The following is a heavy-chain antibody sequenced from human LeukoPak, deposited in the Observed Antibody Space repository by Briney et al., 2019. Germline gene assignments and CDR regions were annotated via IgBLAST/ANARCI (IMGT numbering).Heavy chain of an antibody. D-gene: IGHD6-19*01. J-gene: IGHJ4*02. CDR1: GFTFSSYA. V-gene: IGHV3-23*01. Sequence: GGSLRLSFEASGFTFSSYAMSWVRQAPGKGLEWVSAISGSGGSTYYADSVKGRFTISRDNSKNTLYLQMNSLRAEDTAVYYCAKDHHSSGWLDWGQGTLVTVSS. CDR3: AKDHHSSGWLD. CDR2: ISGSGGST.